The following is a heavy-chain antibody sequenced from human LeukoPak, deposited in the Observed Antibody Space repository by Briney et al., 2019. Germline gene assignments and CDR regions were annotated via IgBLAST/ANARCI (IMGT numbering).Heavy chain of an antibody. J-gene: IGHJ3*02. CDR1: GFTFRSYA. CDR3: AKGKFVRYAFDI. Sequence: GGSLRLSCAASGFTFRSYAMSWVRQAPGKGMEWVSAISGSGGSTYYADSVKGRFTISRDNSKNTLYLQMNSLRAEDTAVYYCAKGKFVRYAFDIWGQGTMVTVSS. CDR2: ISGSGGST. V-gene: IGHV3-23*01. D-gene: IGHD6-6*01.